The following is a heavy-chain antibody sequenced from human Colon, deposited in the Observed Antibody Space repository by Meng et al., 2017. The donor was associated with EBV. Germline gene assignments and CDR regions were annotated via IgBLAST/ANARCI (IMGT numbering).Heavy chain of an antibody. CDR1: GCSISSCTW. Sequence: VHLQESGPGLVQPAGTLSLTCAISGCSISSCTWLNWVRQPPGKGLEWIGEVYHTGSTKFNPSLKGRLTISVDKSKNQFSLNLTSVTAADTAVYYCARVWQSLTAFFDSWGQGTLVTVSS. CDR2: VYHTGST. CDR3: ARVWQSLTAFFDS. V-gene: IGHV4-4*02. D-gene: IGHD2-21*01. J-gene: IGHJ4*02.